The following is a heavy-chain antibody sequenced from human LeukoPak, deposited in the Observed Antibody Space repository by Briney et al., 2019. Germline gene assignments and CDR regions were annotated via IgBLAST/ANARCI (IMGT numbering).Heavy chain of an antibody. Sequence: GGSLTLSCAATGFTLRKHWMSGVRESGGEGLECVAKIREDGNEKHYVDSVKGRFTISRDNAKNSLFLQMNNLRVDDTAVYYCVRDYRGGWNDYWGQGTLVTVSS. CDR1: GFTLRKHW. V-gene: IGHV3-7*01. D-gene: IGHD1-26*01. J-gene: IGHJ4*02. CDR2: IREDGNEK. CDR3: VRDYRGGWNDY.